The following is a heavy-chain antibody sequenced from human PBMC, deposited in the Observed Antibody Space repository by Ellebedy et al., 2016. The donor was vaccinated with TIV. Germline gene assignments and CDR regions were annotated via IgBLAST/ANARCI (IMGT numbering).Heavy chain of an antibody. D-gene: IGHD5-18*01. CDR2: VLQGGSH. CDR1: GFPFSSFS. V-gene: IGHV3-53*01. Sequence: GGSLRLSCTASGFPFSSFSMAWVRQAPGKGLEWVSGVLQGGSHYYAASVKGRFTISRDNSRNSVYLQMDGLRAEDAAVYYCAKDTVDDGYWDFGSWGQGTLVTVSS. CDR3: AKDTVDDGYWDFGS. J-gene: IGHJ4*02.